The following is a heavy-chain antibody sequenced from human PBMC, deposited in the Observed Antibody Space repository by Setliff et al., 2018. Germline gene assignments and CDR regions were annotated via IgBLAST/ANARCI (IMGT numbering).Heavy chain of an antibody. Sequence: SETLSLTCTVPGGSISSSSYYWGWIRQPPGKGLEWIGSIYYSGSTYYNPSLKSRVTISVDTSKNQFSLKLSSVTAADTAVYYCARVAAYSSSWYNYYYGMDVWGQGTTVTVSS. V-gene: IGHV4-39*07. J-gene: IGHJ6*02. CDR3: ARVAAYSSSWYNYYYGMDV. D-gene: IGHD6-13*01. CDR1: GGSISSSSYY. CDR2: IYYSGST.